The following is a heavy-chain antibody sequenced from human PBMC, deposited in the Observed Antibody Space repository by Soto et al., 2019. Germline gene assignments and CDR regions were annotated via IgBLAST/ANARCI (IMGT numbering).Heavy chain of an antibody. CDR2: ISHSETT. CDR3: AGFGVGDRDDK. Sequence: QVRLQESGPGLVKASQTLSLTCSVSGSYITSGDYHWTWIRQAPGKGLEWIGYISHSETTYYSPALKNRIIISSDFSMNQFSLRLNSLTAADTAVYFCAGFGVGDRDDKWGQGTLVTVSS. CDR1: GSYITSGDYH. J-gene: IGHJ4*02. D-gene: IGHD2-8*01. V-gene: IGHV4-30-4*01.